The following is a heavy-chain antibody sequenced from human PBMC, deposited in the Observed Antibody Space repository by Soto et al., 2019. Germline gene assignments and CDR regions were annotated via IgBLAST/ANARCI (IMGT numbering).Heavy chain of an antibody. D-gene: IGHD6-19*01. CDR2: IYWDDDK. J-gene: IGHJ4*02. CDR3: AHRLGGIGVAGTFDY. Sequence: QITLKESGPTLVKPTQTLTLTCTFSGFSLSTSGVGVGWIRQPPGKALEWLALIYWDDDKRYSPSLKSRLTITKDTSKNQVVLTMTNMDPVYTATYYCAHRLGGIGVAGTFDYWGQGTLVTVSS. V-gene: IGHV2-5*02. CDR1: GFSLSTSGVG.